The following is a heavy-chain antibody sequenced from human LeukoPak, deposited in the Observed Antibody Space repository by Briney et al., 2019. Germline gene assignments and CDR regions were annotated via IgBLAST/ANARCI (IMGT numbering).Heavy chain of an antibody. D-gene: IGHD5-24*01. CDR2: IKPDGIDK. J-gene: IGHJ3*02. V-gene: IGHV3-7*01. Sequence: GGSLRLSCVVSGFTFRSHWVNWVRQSPGKGLEWVANIKPDGIDKYYVDSARGRLTVSRDNAKNSAFLQMTSLRAEDTAIYYCATISAQTFDIWGQGTLVSVSS. CDR3: ATISAQTFDI. CDR1: GFTFRSHW.